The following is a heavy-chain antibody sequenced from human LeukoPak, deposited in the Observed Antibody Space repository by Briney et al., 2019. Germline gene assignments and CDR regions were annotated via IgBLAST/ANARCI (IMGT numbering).Heavy chain of an antibody. V-gene: IGHV4-59*04. J-gene: IGHJ4*02. D-gene: IGHD6-19*01. CDR2: IYYSGST. CDR3: ARHGSGWYYFDY. CDR1: GGSISSYY. Sequence: SETLSLTCTVSGGSISSYYWSWIRQPPGKGLEWIGYIYYSGSTYYNPSLKGRVTISVDTSKNQFSLKLSSVTAADTAVYYCARHGSGWYYFDYWGQGTLVTVSS.